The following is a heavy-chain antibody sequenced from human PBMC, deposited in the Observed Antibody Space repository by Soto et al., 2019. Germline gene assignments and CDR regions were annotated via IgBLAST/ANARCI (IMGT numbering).Heavy chain of an antibody. CDR2: VIPMVGMS. CDR1: GGTFNFYS. J-gene: IGHJ4*02. Sequence: QVQLVQSGAEVKKPGSSVKVSCTASGGTFNFYSISWVRQAPGQGLEWVGRVIPMVGMSEYAQKFQGRVTITAAKSTSTACLNLRSLRSDDTAVYYCATNYGSGSAHFDYWGQGTLVTVSS. CDR3: ATNYGSGSAHFDY. D-gene: IGHD3-10*01. V-gene: IGHV1-69*02.